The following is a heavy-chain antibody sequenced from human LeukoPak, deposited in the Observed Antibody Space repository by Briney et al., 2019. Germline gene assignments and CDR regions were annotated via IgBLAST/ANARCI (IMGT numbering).Heavy chain of an antibody. V-gene: IGHV3-33*01. D-gene: IGHD3-3*01. Sequence: PGGSLRLSCAASGFTFSTYGMHWVRQAPGKGLEWVAVIWYDGSNKYYADSVKGRFTISRDNSKNTLYLEMSSLRAEDTAVYYCARSVLEWYYFDYWGQGTLVTVSS. J-gene: IGHJ4*02. CDR1: GFTFSTYG. CDR2: IWYDGSNK. CDR3: ARSVLEWYYFDY.